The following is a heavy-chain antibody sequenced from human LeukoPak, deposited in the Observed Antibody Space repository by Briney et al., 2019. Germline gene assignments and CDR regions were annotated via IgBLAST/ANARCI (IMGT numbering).Heavy chain of an antibody. CDR1: GFTFSSYE. Sequence: GGSLRLSCAASGFTFSSYEMNWVRQAPGKGLEWVSYISSSGSTIYYADSVKGRFTISRDNAKNSLYLQMNSLRAEDTAVNYCARDRITMVRGDGMDVWGKGTTVTVSS. J-gene: IGHJ6*04. CDR3: ARDRITMVRGDGMDV. D-gene: IGHD3-10*01. V-gene: IGHV3-48*03. CDR2: ISSSGSTI.